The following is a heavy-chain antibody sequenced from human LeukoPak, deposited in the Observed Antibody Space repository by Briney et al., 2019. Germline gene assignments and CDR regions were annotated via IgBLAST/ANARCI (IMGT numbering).Heavy chain of an antibody. D-gene: IGHD2-15*01. CDR2: ISYDGSNR. CDR3: VKDHCSGGSCHSFDY. J-gene: IGHJ4*02. V-gene: IGHV3-30-3*01. Sequence: GRSLRLSCAASGFIFSNYAMHWVRQAPGKGLDWVALISYDGSNRYYADSVKGRSTISRDNSKNTVYLQMSSLRVEDTAVYYCVKDHCSGGSCHSFDYWGQGTLVTVSS. CDR1: GFIFSNYA.